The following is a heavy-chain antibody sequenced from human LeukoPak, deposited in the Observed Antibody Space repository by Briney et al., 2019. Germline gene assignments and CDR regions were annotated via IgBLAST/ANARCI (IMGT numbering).Heavy chain of an antibody. Sequence: ASVKVSCTASGYTFPSYAMHWVRQAPGLRLEWMGWVDTGNGHTRYSPKFQRRVTIVRDTSASTAYMELSSLTSEDTALYYCARGQWVGTTQAYYLDYWGQGTLVAVSS. CDR1: GYTFPSYA. CDR3: ARGQWVGTTQAYYLDY. D-gene: IGHD1-26*01. V-gene: IGHV1-3*04. J-gene: IGHJ4*02. CDR2: VDTGNGHT.